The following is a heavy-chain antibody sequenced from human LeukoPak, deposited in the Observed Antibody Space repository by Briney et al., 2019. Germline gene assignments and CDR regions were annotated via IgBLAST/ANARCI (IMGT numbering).Heavy chain of an antibody. Sequence: ASVKVSCKASGYIFTSYGISWVRQAPGQGLEWMGWVSVYNGNKDYAQRLQGRVTMTTDTSTSTAYMELRSLRSDDTAVYYCARAHMTTVTLGDYWGQGSLVTVSS. V-gene: IGHV1-18*01. CDR3: ARAHMTTVTLGDY. J-gene: IGHJ4*02. CDR1: GYIFTSYG. D-gene: IGHD4-11*01. CDR2: VSVYNGNK.